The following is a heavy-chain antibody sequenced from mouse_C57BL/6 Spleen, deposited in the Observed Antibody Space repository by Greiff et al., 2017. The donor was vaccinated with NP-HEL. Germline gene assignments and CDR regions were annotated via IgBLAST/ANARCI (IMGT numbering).Heavy chain of an antibody. CDR2: INPDSSTI. V-gene: IGHV4-1*01. J-gene: IGHJ4*01. D-gene: IGHD1-1*01. CDR3: AGPGATVVATDYYAMDY. CDR1: GIDFSRYC. Sequence: EVQLVESGGGLVQPGGSLKLSCAASGIDFSRYCMSWVRRAPGKGLEWIGEINPDSSTINYAPSLKDKFIIPRDNAKITLYLQMGKVRSEDTALYYCAGPGATVVATDYYAMDYWGQGTSVTVSS.